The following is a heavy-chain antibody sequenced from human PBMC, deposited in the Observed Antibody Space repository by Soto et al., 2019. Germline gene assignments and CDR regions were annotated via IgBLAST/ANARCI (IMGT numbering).Heavy chain of an antibody. CDR3: ARGRGGYSGYGAYYYYGMDV. CDR2: INPSGGST. V-gene: IGHV1-46*01. J-gene: IGHJ6*02. CDR1: GYTFTSYY. Sequence: QVQLVQSGAEVKKPGASVKVSCKASGYTFTSYYMHWVRQAPGQGLEWMGIINPSGGSTSYAQKFQGRGTMTRDTSTSTVYMELSSLRSEDTAVYYCARGRGGYSGYGAYYYYGMDVWGQGTTVAVSS. D-gene: IGHD5-12*01.